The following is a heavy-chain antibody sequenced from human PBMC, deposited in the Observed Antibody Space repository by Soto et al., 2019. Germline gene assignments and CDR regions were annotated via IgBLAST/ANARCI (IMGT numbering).Heavy chain of an antibody. CDR1: GFTFSNAW. Sequence: GGSLRLSCAASGFTFSNAWMSWVRQAPGKGLEWVGRIKSKTDGGTTDYAAPVKGRFTISRDDSKNTLYLQMNSLKTEDTAVYYCTTDGLHLGELSKRTSVSEIDYWGQGTLGTVSS. V-gene: IGHV3-15*01. J-gene: IGHJ4*02. CDR3: TTDGLHLGELSKRTSVSEIDY. D-gene: IGHD3-16*02. CDR2: IKSKTDGGTT.